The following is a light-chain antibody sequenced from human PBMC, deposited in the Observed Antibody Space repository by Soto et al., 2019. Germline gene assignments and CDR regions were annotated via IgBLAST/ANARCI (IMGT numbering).Light chain of an antibody. Sequence: DIQMTQSPSTLATSVGNRVTITCRASQNINRWLAWYQQKPGKAPKVLIYDASSLESGVPSRFSGSGSGTEFTLTITSLQPDDFATYYCQQYNDNWTFGQGTKV. V-gene: IGKV1-5*01. CDR3: QQYNDNWT. J-gene: IGKJ1*01. CDR1: QNINRW. CDR2: DAS.